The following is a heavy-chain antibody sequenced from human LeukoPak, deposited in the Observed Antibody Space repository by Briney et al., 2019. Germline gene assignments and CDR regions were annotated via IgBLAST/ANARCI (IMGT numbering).Heavy chain of an antibody. CDR3: ARGRGYSFDP. Sequence: PSETLSLTCTVSGGSISSYYWSWIRQPPGKGLEWIGEINHSGSTNYNPSLKSRVTISVDTSKNQFSLKLSSVTAADTAVYYCARGRGYSFDPWGQGTLVTVSS. CDR1: GGSISSYY. D-gene: IGHD2-15*01. CDR2: INHSGST. V-gene: IGHV4-34*01. J-gene: IGHJ5*02.